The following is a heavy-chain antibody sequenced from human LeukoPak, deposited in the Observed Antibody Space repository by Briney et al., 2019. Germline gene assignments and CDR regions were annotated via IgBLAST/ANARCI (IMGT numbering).Heavy chain of an antibody. Sequence: GGSLRLSCAASGFTFSSYAMSWVRQAPGKGLEWVSAISGSGGSTYYADSVKGRFTISSDNSKNTLYLQMNSLRAEDTAVYYCAKSPSSPYYFDYWGQGTLVTVSS. CDR1: GFTFSSYA. V-gene: IGHV3-23*01. J-gene: IGHJ4*02. CDR2: ISGSGGST. CDR3: AKSPSSPYYFDY.